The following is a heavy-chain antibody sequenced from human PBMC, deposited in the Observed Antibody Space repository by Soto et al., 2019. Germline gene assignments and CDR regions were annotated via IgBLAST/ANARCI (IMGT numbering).Heavy chain of an antibody. J-gene: IGHJ6*02. CDR1: GYIFNHYG. Sequence: QVQLVQSGAEVKKPGSSVRVSCKASGYIFNHYGIGWVRQAPGQVLEWLAWISAYNGNTHYAGSLPVRVTMTTDTSTSSADMELGSLRSADMAVYYCARGGQECTSTSCSYIYDGLDVWGQGPTVTVSS. V-gene: IGHV1-18*03. CDR2: ISAYNGNT. D-gene: IGHD2-2*01. CDR3: ARGGQECTSTSCSYIYDGLDV.